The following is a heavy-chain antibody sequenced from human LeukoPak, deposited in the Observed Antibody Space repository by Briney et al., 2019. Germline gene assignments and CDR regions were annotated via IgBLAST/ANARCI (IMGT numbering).Heavy chain of an antibody. Sequence: PSQTLSLTCTVSGGSISSGGDYWSWIRQQPGKGLEWIVYIDYSGSTYYNPSLKSRVTISVDTSKNQLHLKLSSVTAADTAVYYCARAAPGEVRGARYYYYGMDVWGQGTTVTVSS. CDR1: GGSISSGGDY. CDR3: ARAAPGEVRGARYYYYGMDV. J-gene: IGHJ6*02. D-gene: IGHD3-10*01. CDR2: IDYSGST. V-gene: IGHV4-31*03.